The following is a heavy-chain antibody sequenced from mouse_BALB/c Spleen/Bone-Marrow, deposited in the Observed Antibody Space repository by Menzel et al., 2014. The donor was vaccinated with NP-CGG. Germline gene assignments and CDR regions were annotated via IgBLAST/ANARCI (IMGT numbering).Heavy chain of an antibody. D-gene: IGHD2-2*01. J-gene: IGHJ2*01. Sequence: DVMLVESGGGLVKPGGSLKLSCTASGFSFNSYGTSWVRQTPEKRLEWVATITNGGNYTYYPDSVKGRFTISRDNVKNTLSLQVRSLRSGATALYYCEKNSYVSEVYLEYWAQGTPL. CDR2: ITNGGNYT. V-gene: IGHV5-9-1*01. CDR3: EKNSYVSEVYLEY. CDR1: GFSFNSYG.